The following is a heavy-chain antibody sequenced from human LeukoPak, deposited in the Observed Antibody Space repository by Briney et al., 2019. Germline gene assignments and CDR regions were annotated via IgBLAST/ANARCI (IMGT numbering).Heavy chain of an antibody. D-gene: IGHD6-13*01. Sequence: PSETLSLTCTVSGGSISSYYWSWIRQPPGKGLEWIGSIYYSGSTYYNPSLKSRVTISVDTSKNQFSLKLSSVTAADTAVYYCARPRVAAAGTVWFDPWGQGTLVTVSS. CDR3: ARPRVAAAGTVWFDP. CDR2: IYYSGST. J-gene: IGHJ5*02. CDR1: GGSISSYY. V-gene: IGHV4-39*01.